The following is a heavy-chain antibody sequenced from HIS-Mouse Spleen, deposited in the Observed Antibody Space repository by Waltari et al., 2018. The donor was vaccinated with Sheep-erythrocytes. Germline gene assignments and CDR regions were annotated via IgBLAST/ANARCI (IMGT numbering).Heavy chain of an antibody. CDR2: ISYDGSNK. Sequence: QVQLVESGGGVVQPGRSMRLSWAAAGFTFRSDGRTWVRQAPGKGLEWVAVISYDGSNKYYADSVKGRFTISRDNSKNTLYLQMNSLRAEDTAVYYCAKVRTVNYWYFDLWGRGTLVTVSS. CDR1: GFTFRSDG. J-gene: IGHJ2*01. D-gene: IGHD1-1*01. V-gene: IGHV3-30*18. CDR3: AKVRTVNYWYFDL.